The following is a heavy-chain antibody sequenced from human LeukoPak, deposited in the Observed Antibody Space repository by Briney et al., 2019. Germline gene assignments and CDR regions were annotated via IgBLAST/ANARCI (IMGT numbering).Heavy chain of an antibody. CDR3: ARVATLRAGYYYYGMDV. D-gene: IGHD2-15*01. J-gene: IGHJ6*02. CDR2: IYYSGST. CDR1: GGSISSYY. V-gene: IGHV4-59*12. Sequence: SETLSLTCTVSGGSISSYYWSWIRQRPGKGVEWIGYIYYSGSTNYNPSLKSRVPISVDTSKNQFPLTLSSVTAAATAVYYCARVATLRAGYYYYGMDVWGQGTTVTVSS.